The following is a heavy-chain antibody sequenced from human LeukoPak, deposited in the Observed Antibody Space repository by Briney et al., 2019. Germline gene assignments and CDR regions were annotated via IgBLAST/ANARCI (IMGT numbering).Heavy chain of an antibody. CDR3: ARGMRYFGL. V-gene: IGHV4-39*01. Sequence: PSESLSLTCTVSGGSISSSSYYWGWIRQPPGKGLEWIGSIYYSGSTYYNPSLKTRVTISVDTSKNQFSLKLSSVTAADTAVYYCARGMRYFGLWGQGTLVTVSS. CDR1: GGSISSSSYY. J-gene: IGHJ4*02. CDR2: IYYSGST. D-gene: IGHD3-9*01.